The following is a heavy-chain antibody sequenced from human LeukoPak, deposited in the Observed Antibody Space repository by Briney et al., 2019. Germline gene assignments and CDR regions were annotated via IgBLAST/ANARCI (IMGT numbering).Heavy chain of an antibody. CDR3: AKSSSVAAFADAFDI. D-gene: IGHD6-6*01. J-gene: IGHJ3*02. CDR2: ISSSSSTI. CDR1: GFTFSSYS. V-gene: IGHV3-48*01. Sequence: GGSLRLSCTASGFTFSSYSMNWVRQAPGKGLEWVSYISSSSSTIYYADSVKGRFTISRDNAKNSLYLQMNSLRAEDTAVYYCAKSSSVAAFADAFDIWGQGTMVTVSS.